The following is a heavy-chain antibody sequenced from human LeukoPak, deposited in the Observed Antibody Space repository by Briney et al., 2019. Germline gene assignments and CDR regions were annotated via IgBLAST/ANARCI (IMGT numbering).Heavy chain of an antibody. J-gene: IGHJ5*02. CDR2: IHNSGST. V-gene: IGHV4-61*01. CDR3: ARGGASSIPFDP. Sequence: SETLSLTCTVSGGSVSSGSYYWSWIRQPPGKGLEWIGFIHNSGSTKYNPSLMSRGTISVDASKNQFSLKLSSVTAAETAVYYCARGGASSIPFDPWGQGTLVTVSS. CDR1: GGSVSSGSYY. D-gene: IGHD2-2*01.